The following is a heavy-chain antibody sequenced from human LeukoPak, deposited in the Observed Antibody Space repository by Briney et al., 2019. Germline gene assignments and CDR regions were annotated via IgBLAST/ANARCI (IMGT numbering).Heavy chain of an antibody. CDR2: INHSGST. D-gene: IGHD2-2*01. Sequence: SETLSLTCVVSGGSISSSHWWTLVRQPPGKGLEWIGEINHSGSTNYNPSLKSRVTISVDRSKNQFSLKLSSVTAADTAVYYYARTIGVPERTDYWGQGTLVTVSS. V-gene: IGHV4-4*02. J-gene: IGHJ4*02. CDR1: GGSISSSHW. CDR3: ARTIGVPERTDY.